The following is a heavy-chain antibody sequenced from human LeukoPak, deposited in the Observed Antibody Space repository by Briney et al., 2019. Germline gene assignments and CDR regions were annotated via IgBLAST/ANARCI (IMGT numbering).Heavy chain of an antibody. Sequence: GGSRRLSCAASGFTFSSYAMHWVRQAPGKGLEWVAVISYDGSNKYYADSVKGRFTISRDNSKNTLYLQMNSLRAEDTAVYYCARVSDSSGYFHFDYWGQGTLVTVSS. D-gene: IGHD3-22*01. V-gene: IGHV3-30-3*01. CDR2: ISYDGSNK. J-gene: IGHJ4*02. CDR1: GFTFSSYA. CDR3: ARVSDSSGYFHFDY.